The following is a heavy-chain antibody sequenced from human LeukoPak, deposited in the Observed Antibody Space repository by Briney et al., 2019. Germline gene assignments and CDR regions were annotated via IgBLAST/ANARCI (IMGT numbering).Heavy chain of an antibody. CDR2: IYNGGST. CDR3: ARLLLSYSYGMDV. V-gene: IGHV3-66*04. D-gene: IGHD2/OR15-2a*01. Sequence: GGSLRLSCAASGFTFSSYAMSWVRQAPGKGLEWVSIIYNGGSTFFADSVKGRFSISSDNSKNTLYLQMDSLRAEDTAVYFCARLLLSYSYGMDVWGQGTTVTVSS. J-gene: IGHJ6*02. CDR1: GFTFSSYA.